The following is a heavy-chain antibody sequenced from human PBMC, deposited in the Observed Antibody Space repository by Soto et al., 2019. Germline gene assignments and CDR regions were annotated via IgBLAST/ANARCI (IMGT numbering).Heavy chain of an antibody. J-gene: IGHJ4*02. D-gene: IGHD6-13*01. V-gene: IGHV4-39*01. CDR3: ARSQYSSSWYYFDY. CDR2: IYYSGST. CDR1: GGSISSSSYY. Sequence: PSETLSLTCPVSGGSISSSSYYWGWIRQPPGKGLEWIGSIYYSGSTYYNPSLKSRVTISVDTSKNQFSLKLSSVTAADTAVYYCARSQYSSSWYYFDYWGQGTLVTVSS.